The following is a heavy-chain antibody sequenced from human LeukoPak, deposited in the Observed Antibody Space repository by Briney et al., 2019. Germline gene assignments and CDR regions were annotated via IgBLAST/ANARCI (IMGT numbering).Heavy chain of an antibody. CDR3: AGDLAPDYYDSSGYYPFDY. CDR1: GFTFSSYS. V-gene: IGHV3-21*01. J-gene: IGHJ4*02. Sequence: GGSLRLSCAASGFTFSSYSMNWVRQAPGKGLEWVSSISSSSSYIYYADSVKGRFTISRDNAKNSLYLQMNSLRAEDTAVYYCAGDLAPDYYDSSGYYPFDYWGQGTLVTVSS. D-gene: IGHD3-22*01. CDR2: ISSSSSYI.